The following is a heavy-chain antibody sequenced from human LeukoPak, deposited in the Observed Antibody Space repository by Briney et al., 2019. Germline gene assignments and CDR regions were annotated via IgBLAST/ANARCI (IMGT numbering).Heavy chain of an antibody. Sequence: VASVKVSCKASGYTFTAHGISWVRQAPGQGLEWMGWISPYNGNTKYAQKVQGRVILTTDTSTSTAYMELRSLRSEDTAVYYCARDGESRFYTYYYFMDVWGNGTTVTVSS. CDR1: GYTFTAHG. D-gene: IGHD2-2*02. CDR3: ARDGESRFYTYYYFMDV. CDR2: ISPYNGNT. V-gene: IGHV1-18*01. J-gene: IGHJ6*03.